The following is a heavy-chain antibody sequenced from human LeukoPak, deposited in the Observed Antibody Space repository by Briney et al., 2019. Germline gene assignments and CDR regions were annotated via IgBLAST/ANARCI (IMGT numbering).Heavy chain of an antibody. V-gene: IGHV3-21*01. Sequence: GGSLRLSCAASGFTFSSYSMNWVRQAPGKGLEWVSSISSSSSYIYYADSVKGRFTISRDNAKNSLYLQMNSLRAEDTAVYYCARDCGHAAWWFDPWGQGTLVTVSS. CDR1: GFTFSSYS. CDR2: ISSSSSYI. D-gene: IGHD2-21*01. J-gene: IGHJ5*02. CDR3: ARDCGHAAWWFDP.